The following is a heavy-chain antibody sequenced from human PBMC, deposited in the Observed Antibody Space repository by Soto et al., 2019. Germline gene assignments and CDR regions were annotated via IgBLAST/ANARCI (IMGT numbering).Heavy chain of an antibody. Sequence: QVQLVQSGAEVKKPGSSVKVSCKASGGTFSSYTISWVRQAPGQGLEWMGRIIPILGIANYAQKFQGSVTITADKSTSTAYMELSSLRSEDTAVYYCATMPDCSSTSCYGGGYWGQGTLVTVSS. CDR1: GGTFSSYT. CDR2: IIPILGIA. V-gene: IGHV1-69*02. CDR3: ATMPDCSSTSCYGGGY. D-gene: IGHD2-2*01. J-gene: IGHJ4*02.